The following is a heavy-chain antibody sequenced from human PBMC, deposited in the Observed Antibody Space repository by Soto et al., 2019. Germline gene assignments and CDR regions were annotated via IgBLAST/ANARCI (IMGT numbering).Heavy chain of an antibody. Sequence: EVQLVESGGGLVQPGRSLRLSCTASGFTFGDYAMSWVRQAPGKGLEWVGFIRSKAYGGTTEYAASVKGRFTISRDDSKSIAYLQMNSVKTEDTAVYYCTRDGSRRYCGGDCYPIWGQGTMVTVSS. CDR3: TRDGSRRYCGGDCYPI. V-gene: IGHV3-49*04. CDR1: GFTFGDYA. CDR2: IRSKAYGGTT. J-gene: IGHJ3*02. D-gene: IGHD2-21*02.